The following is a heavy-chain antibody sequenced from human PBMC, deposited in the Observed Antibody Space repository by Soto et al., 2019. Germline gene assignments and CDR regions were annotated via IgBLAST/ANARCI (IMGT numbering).Heavy chain of an antibody. CDR2: IYYSGST. V-gene: IGHV4-31*03. Sequence: QVQLQESGPGLVKPSQTLSLTCPVSGGSISSGGYYWSWIRQHPGKGLEGIGYIYYSGSTYYNPSLKRRGTISVDTSKNQSSLKLSSVTAADTAVYYCAGTTLLAQAYFDYWVQGTLVTVSS. J-gene: IGHJ4*02. CDR3: AGTTLLAQAYFDY. CDR1: GGSISSGGYY. D-gene: IGHD4-17*01.